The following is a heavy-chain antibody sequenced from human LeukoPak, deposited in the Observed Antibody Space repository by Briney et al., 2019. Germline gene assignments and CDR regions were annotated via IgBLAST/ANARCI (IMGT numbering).Heavy chain of an antibody. Sequence: GGSLRPSCAASGFTFSSYAMSWVRQAPGKGLEWVSAISGSGGSTYYADSVKGRFTISRDNSKDTLYLQMNSLRAEDTAVYYCAKVGAYYSGYGLYYFDYWGQGTLVTVSS. J-gene: IGHJ4*02. V-gene: IGHV3-23*01. D-gene: IGHD5-12*01. CDR2: ISGSGGST. CDR1: GFTFSSYA. CDR3: AKVGAYYSGYGLYYFDY.